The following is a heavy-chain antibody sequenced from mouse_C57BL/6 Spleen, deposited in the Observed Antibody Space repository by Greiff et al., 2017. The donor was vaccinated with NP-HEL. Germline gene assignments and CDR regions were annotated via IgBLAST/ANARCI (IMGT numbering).Heavy chain of an antibody. CDR3: ARDLHYFDY. V-gene: IGHV3-6*01. CDR1: GYSITSGYY. J-gene: IGHJ2*01. CDR2: ISYDGSN. Sequence: VQLKESGPGLVKPSQSLSLTCSVTGYSITSGYYWNWIRQFPGNKLEWMGYISYDGSNNYNPSLKNRISITRDTSKNQFFLKLNSVTTEDTATYYCARDLHYFDYWGQGTTLTVSS.